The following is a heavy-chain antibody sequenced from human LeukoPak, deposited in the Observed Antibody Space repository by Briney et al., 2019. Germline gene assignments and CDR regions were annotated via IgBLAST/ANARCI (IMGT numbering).Heavy chain of an antibody. CDR1: GFTLSSYS. CDR2: ISSSSSYI. D-gene: IGHD3-22*01. V-gene: IGHV3-21*01. Sequence: GGSLRLSCAASGFTLSSYSMKWVRPAPGKGLEWVSSISSSSSYIYYADPVKGRFTIPRDNAKNSLYLQMNSRRADDTAVYYCARDPQYYYDSSGYYYFDYWGQGTLVTVSS. CDR3: ARDPQYYYDSSGYYYFDY. J-gene: IGHJ4*02.